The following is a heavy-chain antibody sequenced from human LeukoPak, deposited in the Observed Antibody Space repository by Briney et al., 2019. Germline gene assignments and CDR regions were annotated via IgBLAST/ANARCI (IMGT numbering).Heavy chain of an antibody. J-gene: IGHJ4*02. V-gene: IGHV1-69*13. D-gene: IGHD3-9*01. Sequence: SVKVSCKASGGTFSNYAISWVRQAPGQGLEWMGGIIPLFDTADYAQKFQGRLTITADESTSTAYMELSSLRAEDTAVYYCARDPVGSHTGYSSGAWDYWGQGTLVTVSS. CDR3: ARDPVGSHTGYSSGAWDY. CDR2: IIPLFDTA. CDR1: GGTFSNYA.